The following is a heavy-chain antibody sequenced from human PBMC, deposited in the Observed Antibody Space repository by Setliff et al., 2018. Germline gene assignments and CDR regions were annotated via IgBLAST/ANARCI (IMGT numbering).Heavy chain of an antibody. Sequence: AGGSLRLSCAASGFTFSSYAITWVRQAPGKGLEWVSMISGSAQTTYYADSVKGRFTISRDNSKNTVYLEMNSLRSEDTAVYYCARDPNMRAAAVTGATAGIDYWGQGTLVTV. J-gene: IGHJ4*02. D-gene: IGHD6-13*01. CDR3: ARDPNMRAAAVTGATAGIDY. CDR1: GFTFSSYA. V-gene: IGHV3-23*01. CDR2: ISGSAQTT.